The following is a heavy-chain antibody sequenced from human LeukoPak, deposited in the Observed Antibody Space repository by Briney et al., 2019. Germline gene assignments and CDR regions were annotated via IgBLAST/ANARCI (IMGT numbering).Heavy chain of an antibody. CDR2: IRNKGNGGTT. J-gene: IGHJ4*02. V-gene: IGHV3-49*04. CDR1: GLTCGDNA. D-gene: IGHD3-22*01. Sequence: GGSLRHSCTTSGLTCGDNAMSWVRQAPGRGLVWVGFIRNKGNGGTTEYASSVKGRFTISRDDTEGIAYLQMNSLRTEDTAVYYCTTGSYHESSGYRFDYWGQGTLVTVSS. CDR3: TTGSYHESSGYRFDY.